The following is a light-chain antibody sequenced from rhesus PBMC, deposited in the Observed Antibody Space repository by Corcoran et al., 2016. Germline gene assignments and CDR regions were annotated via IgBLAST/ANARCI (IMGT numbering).Light chain of an antibody. V-gene: IGKV1-32*02. Sequence: DIQMSQSPSSLSASVGDRVTITCRASQGISSYLNWYQQKPGKAPKLLIYYANSLASGGPSRFSGSGAVTDFTLTITSLQPEDFATYYCQQGNSNPYSFGQGTTVEIK. CDR1: QGISSY. J-gene: IGKJ2*01. CDR2: YAN. CDR3: QQGNSNPYS.